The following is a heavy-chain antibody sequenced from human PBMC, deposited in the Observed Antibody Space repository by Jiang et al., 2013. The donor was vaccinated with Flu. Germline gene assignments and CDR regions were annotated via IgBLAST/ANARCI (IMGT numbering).Heavy chain of an antibody. CDR1: GYTFTIYT. V-gene: IGHV1-3*01. CDR2: INAGNGNT. CDR3: ARGGVQYEGGMDV. J-gene: IGHJ6*04. D-gene: IGHD1-1*01. Sequence: SGAEVKKPGASVKVSCKASGYTFTIYTMHWVRQAPGQRLEWMGWINAGNGNTKYSQKFQDRVTITSDTSASTAYMELSSLRSEDTTVYYCARGGVQYEGGMDVWGKGTTVTVSS.